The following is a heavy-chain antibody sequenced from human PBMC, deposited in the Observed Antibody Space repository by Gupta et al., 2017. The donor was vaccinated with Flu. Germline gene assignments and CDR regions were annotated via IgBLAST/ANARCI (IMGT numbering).Heavy chain of an antibody. D-gene: IGHD5-12*01. V-gene: IGHV3-33*01. CDR3: ARAVGDGYNWGSESIDY. CDR1: GFTFSSYG. CDR2: IWYDGSNK. J-gene: IGHJ4*02. Sequence: QVQLVESGGGVVQPGRSLRLSCAASGFTFSSYGMHWVRPAPGKGLEWVAVIWYDGSNKYYADSVKGRFTISRDNSKNTLYLQMNSLRAEDTAVYYCARAVGDGYNWGSESIDYWGQGTLVTVSS.